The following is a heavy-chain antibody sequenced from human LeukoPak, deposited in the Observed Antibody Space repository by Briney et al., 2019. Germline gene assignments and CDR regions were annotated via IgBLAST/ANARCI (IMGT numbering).Heavy chain of an antibody. J-gene: IGHJ6*03. D-gene: IGHD2-15*01. CDR1: GGSIRSYY. CDR2: IYYSGST. V-gene: IGHV4-59*01. Sequence: PSETLSLTCTVSGGSIRSYYWSWIRQPPGKGLEWIGCIYYSGSTNYNPSLKGRVTISVDTSNNQFSLKLSSVTAADTAVYFCARVKGDLGYTSYMDVWGKGTTVTVSS. CDR3: ARVKGDLGYTSYMDV.